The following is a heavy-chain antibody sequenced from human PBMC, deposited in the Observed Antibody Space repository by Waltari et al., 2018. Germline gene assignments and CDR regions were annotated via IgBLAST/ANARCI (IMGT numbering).Heavy chain of an antibody. CDR2: ILSDGSNE. J-gene: IGHJ4*02. D-gene: IGHD6-19*01. CDR3: ARGSYSSGCDF. V-gene: IGHV3-30*03. Sequence: QLVGSGGGVVQPGGSLRLPCAASGFSFRHYGMHWVRHSPGKGLEWVAVILSDGSNEYYADSVKGRFTISRDNSKNTLYLQMNSLRVQDTAVYYCARGSYSSGCDFWGQGTQVTVSS. CDR1: GFSFRHYG.